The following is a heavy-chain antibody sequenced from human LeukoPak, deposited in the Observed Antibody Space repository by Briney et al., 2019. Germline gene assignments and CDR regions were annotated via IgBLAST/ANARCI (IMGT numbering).Heavy chain of an antibody. CDR3: AKSGGLCGSGRLAMDV. CDR1: AFTPTTIA. J-gene: IGHJ6*02. Sequence: PGGSRTPSWPLSAFTPTTIAMGWDRPLPGGGLDWVSGIMSSGGSTYYADSVKGRFTSSRDNSNNTMYVQMTSLRVEDTGVYYCAKSGGLCGSGRLAMDVWGQGTTVTVSS. D-gene: IGHD3-10*01. CDR2: IMSSGGST. V-gene: IGHV3-23*01.